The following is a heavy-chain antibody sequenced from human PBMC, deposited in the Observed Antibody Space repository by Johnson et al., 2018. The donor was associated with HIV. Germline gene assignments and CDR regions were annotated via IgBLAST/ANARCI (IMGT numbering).Heavy chain of an antibody. J-gene: IGHJ3*02. CDR2: IYSGDTT. D-gene: IGHD7-27*01. CDR3: ARQQLGISEDAFDI. V-gene: IGHV3-66*04. Sequence: VQLVESGGGLVQPGGSLRLSCAASGFTVSTNYMSSIRQAPGKGLEWVSVIYSGDTTYYADSVRGRFSISRDNTKNSLYLQMSSLRAEDTAVYYCARQQLGISEDAFDIWGQGTLVTVSS. CDR1: GFTVSTNY.